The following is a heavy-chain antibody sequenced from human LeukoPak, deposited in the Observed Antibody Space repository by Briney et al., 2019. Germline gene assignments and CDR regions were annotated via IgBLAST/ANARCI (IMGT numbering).Heavy chain of an antibody. Sequence: ASVTVSCKASGYSFSRSGITWVRQAPGQGLEWMGWISTLNGNKHYAQKFPDRVTLTTDTSTTTAHMELRSLRDDDTAVYYCARVRDSENWWGAFDVWGQGTMVTVSS. V-gene: IGHV1-18*04. CDR3: ARVRDSENWWGAFDV. CDR2: ISTLNGNK. CDR1: GYSFSRSG. J-gene: IGHJ3*01. D-gene: IGHD2-8*02.